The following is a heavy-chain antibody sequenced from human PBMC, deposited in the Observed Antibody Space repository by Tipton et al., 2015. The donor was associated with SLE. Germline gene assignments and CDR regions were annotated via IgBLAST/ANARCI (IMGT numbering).Heavy chain of an antibody. D-gene: IGHD3-22*01. J-gene: IGHJ3*02. Sequence: TLSLTCTVSGGSISSSSYYWGWIRQPLGKGLEWIGSIYYSGSTYYNPSLKSRVTISVDTSKNQFSLKLSSVTAADTAVYYCARHYHEGGDDAFDIWGQGTMVTVSS. V-gene: IGHV4-39*07. CDR1: GGSISSSSYY. CDR3: ARHYHEGGDDAFDI. CDR2: IYYSGST.